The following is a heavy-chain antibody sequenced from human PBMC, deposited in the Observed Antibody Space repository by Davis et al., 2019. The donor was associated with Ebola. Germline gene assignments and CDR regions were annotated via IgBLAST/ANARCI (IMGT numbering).Heavy chain of an antibody. V-gene: IGHV3-30*02. D-gene: IGHD1-20*01. Sequence: GGSLRLSCAASGFTFSNYGMHWVRQAPGKGLEWVTFIQFDGFNKYYTDSVKGRFTISRDNSKNTVYLQMNSPRAEDTAVYYCARDTPYNWNDVGAFDIWGQGTMVTVSS. J-gene: IGHJ3*02. CDR2: IQFDGFNK. CDR3: ARDTPYNWNDVGAFDI. CDR1: GFTFSNYG.